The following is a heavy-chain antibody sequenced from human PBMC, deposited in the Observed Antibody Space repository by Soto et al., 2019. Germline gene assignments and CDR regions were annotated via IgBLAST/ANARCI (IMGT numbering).Heavy chain of an antibody. V-gene: IGHV3-49*03. J-gene: IGHJ4*02. D-gene: IGHD2-2*01. Sequence: GGSLRLSCTASGFTFGDYAMSWFRQAPGKGLEWVGFIRSKAYGGTTEYAASVKGRFTISRDDSKSIAYLQMNSLKTEDTAVYYCTRIAGSMVVPAALDYWGQGTLVTVSS. CDR3: TRIAGSMVVPAALDY. CDR2: IRSKAYGGTT. CDR1: GFTFGDYA.